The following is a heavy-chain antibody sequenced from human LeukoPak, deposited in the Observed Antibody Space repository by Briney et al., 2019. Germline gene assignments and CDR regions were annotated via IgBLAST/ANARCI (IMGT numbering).Heavy chain of an antibody. J-gene: IGHJ4*02. CDR3: TRTRGEYSSSPNGY. D-gene: IGHD6-6*01. CDR2: IRSRANSYTT. CDR1: GFTFSGSG. V-gene: IGHV3-73*01. Sequence: GGSLKLSCAASGFTFSGSGMHWVRQAHGKGLEWLGRIRSRANSYTTVYAAPVQGRFIISRDDSMNMAYLQMTSLRVEDTAVYYCTRTRGEYSSSPNGYWGQGTLVTVSS.